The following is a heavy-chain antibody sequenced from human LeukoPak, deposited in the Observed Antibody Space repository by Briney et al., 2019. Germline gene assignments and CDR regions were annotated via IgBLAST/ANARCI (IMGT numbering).Heavy chain of an antibody. CDR1: GFTFSSYW. D-gene: IGHD3-10*01. V-gene: IGHV3-7*03. CDR3: VKDRSRGWFGESFDP. Sequence: PGGSLRLSCAASGFTFSSYWMSWVRQAPGKGLEWVANIKQDGSEKYYVDSVKGRFTISRDNAKNSLYLQMNSLRPEDTALYYCVKDRSRGWFGESFDPWGQGSLVTVSS. CDR2: IKQDGSEK. J-gene: IGHJ5*02.